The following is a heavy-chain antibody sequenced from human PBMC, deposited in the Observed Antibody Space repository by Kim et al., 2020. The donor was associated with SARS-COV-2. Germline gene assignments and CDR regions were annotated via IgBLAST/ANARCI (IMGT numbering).Heavy chain of an antibody. CDR3: AADSSGYLDAFDI. J-gene: IGHJ3*02. CDR1: GFTFTSSA. Sequence: SVKVSCKASGFTFTSSAMQWVRQARGQRLEWIGWIVVGSGNTNYAQKFQERVTITRDMSTSTAYMELSSRRSEDTAVYYCAADSSGYLDAFDIWGQGTMVTVSS. CDR2: IVVGSGNT. D-gene: IGHD3-22*01. V-gene: IGHV1-58*02.